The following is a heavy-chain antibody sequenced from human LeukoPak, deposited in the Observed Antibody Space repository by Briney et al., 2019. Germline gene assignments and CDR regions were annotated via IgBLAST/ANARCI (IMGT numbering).Heavy chain of an antibody. D-gene: IGHD5-24*01. V-gene: IGHV5-51*01. Sequence: GESLKISCKGSGYSFTNCWIGGVRQMPGKGLEWMGIIYPGDSDTRYSPSFQGQVTISADKSISTAYLQWSSLKASDTAMYYCARPTAAVEMATNVGPIDYWGQGTLVTVSS. CDR1: GYSFTNCW. J-gene: IGHJ4*02. CDR3: ARPTAAVEMATNVGPIDY. CDR2: IYPGDSDT.